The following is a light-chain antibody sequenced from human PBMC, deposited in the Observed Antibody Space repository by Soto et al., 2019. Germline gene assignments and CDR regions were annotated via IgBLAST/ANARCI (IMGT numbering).Light chain of an antibody. CDR1: SSDVGGFDY. CDR3: SSYTSISTLGGV. V-gene: IGLV2-14*03. Sequence: QSALTQPASVSGSPGQSITISCTGSSSDVGGFDYVFWYQQHPGKAPKLMIYDVSNRPSGVSNRFSGSKSGNTASLTISGLQAEDEADYYCSSYTSISTLGGVFGGGTKLTVL. J-gene: IGLJ2*01. CDR2: DVS.